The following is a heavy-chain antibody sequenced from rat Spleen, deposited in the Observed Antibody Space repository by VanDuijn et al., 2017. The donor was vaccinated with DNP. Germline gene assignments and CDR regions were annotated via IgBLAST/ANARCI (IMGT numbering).Heavy chain of an antibody. Sequence: QVQLKESGPGLVQPSQTLSLICTVSGFSLDTYTVSWVRQPPGKGLEWIAAIASGGSTYYHSPLKSRLSISRDTSKSQVFLKKNSLQTDDTGTYYCTRDNYGSFDYWGQGVMVTVSS. V-gene: IGHV2-6*01. J-gene: IGHJ2*01. CDR3: TRDNYGSFDY. D-gene: IGHD1-3*01. CDR1: GFSLDTYT. CDR2: IASGGST.